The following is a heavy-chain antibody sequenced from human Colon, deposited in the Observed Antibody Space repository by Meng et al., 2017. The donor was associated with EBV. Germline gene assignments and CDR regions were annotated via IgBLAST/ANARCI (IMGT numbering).Heavy chain of an antibody. J-gene: IGHJ4*02. V-gene: IGHV4-34*01. CDR3: ARVPTTGYKDH. Sequence: QVPLPQVGAGLLKPSETLSLTCTVNGGSFSGYVWSWVRQPPGKGMEWIGEVSHPGSANYNPSLKSRVTISVDASEKQFSLRLTSVTAADSAVYYCARVPTTGYKDHWGQGTLVTVSS. CDR1: GGSFSGYV. D-gene: IGHD3-9*01. CDR2: VSHPGSA.